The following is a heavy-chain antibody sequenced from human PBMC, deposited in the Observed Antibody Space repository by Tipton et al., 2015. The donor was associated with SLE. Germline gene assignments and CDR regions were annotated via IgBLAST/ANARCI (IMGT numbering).Heavy chain of an antibody. J-gene: IGHJ4*02. V-gene: IGHV4-39*07. CDR3: ARGERTSMPDY. CDR2: IYSSGNT. CDR1: SGSISTNSYY. D-gene: IGHD1-26*01. Sequence: TLSLTCTVSSGSISTNSYYWGWIRQPPGRGLEWIGRIYSSGNTNCNPSLKSRLTISLDTPQNQFSLELISVTAADTALYYCARGERTSMPDYWGQGTLVTVSS.